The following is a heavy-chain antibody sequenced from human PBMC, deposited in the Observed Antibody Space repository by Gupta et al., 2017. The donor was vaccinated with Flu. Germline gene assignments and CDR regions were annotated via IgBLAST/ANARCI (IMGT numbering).Heavy chain of an antibody. CDR1: GFSSGRYG. CDR3: SKDGPLTASCPEHCYAMDV. V-gene: IGHV3-30*18. D-gene: IGHD2-2*01. CDR2: IARHGSNK. Sequence: QMQLLRSGGGVVQFATSLRLSSSASGFSSGRYGMHWGRQAPGKGVVGGADIARHGSNKAYAEQVRGGGIITRDNSKNKLALVMESRRVEETTVFYCSKDGPLTASCPEHCYAMDVWGKGTTVTVSS. J-gene: IGHJ6*04.